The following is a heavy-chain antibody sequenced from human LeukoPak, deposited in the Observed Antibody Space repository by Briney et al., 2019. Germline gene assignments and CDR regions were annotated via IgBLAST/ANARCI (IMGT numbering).Heavy chain of an antibody. V-gene: IGHV4-39*07. J-gene: IGHJ5*02. D-gene: IGHD3-3*01. Sequence: SETLSLTCTVSGGSISSSSYYWGWIRQPPGKGLEWIGSIYYSGSTYYNPSLKSRVTISVDTSKNQFSLKLSSVTAADTAVYYCARDLYTYYDFWSGYYYLGWFDPWGQGTLVTVSS. CDR3: ARDLYTYYDFWSGYYYLGWFDP. CDR1: GGSISSSSYY. CDR2: IYYSGST.